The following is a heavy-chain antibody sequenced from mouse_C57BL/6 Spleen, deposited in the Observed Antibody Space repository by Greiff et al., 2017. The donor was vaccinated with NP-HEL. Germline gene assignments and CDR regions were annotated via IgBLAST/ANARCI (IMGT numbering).Heavy chain of an antibody. D-gene: IGHD3-2*02. CDR1: GFTFSSYA. J-gene: IGHJ1*03. V-gene: IGHV5-4*01. CDR2: ISDGGSYT. CDR3: ARDSSGYWYFDV. Sequence: EVHLVESGGGLVKPGGSLKLSCAASGFTFSSYAMSWVRQTPEKRLEWVATISDGGSYTYYPDNVKGRFTISRDNAKNNLYLQMSHLKSEDTAMYYCARDSSGYWYFDVWGTGTTVTVSS.